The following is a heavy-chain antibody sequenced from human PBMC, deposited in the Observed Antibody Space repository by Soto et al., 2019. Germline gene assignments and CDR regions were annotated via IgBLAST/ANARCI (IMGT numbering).Heavy chain of an antibody. CDR3: ARVIPGAEAWFDP. J-gene: IGHJ5*02. V-gene: IGHV1-18*01. D-gene: IGHD2-2*01. CDR1: GDTFTNFG. CDR2: ISAYTDDP. Sequence: GGSVEVSCKASGDTFTNFGVTLVRQAPGQGLEWMGWISAYTDDPNYAQKFQGRVTMTIDTSTSTAYLDLRSLTSDDTAVYYCARVIPGAEAWFDPWGQGTLVTVSS.